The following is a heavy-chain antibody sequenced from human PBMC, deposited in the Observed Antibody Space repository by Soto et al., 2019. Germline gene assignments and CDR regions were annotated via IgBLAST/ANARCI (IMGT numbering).Heavy chain of an antibody. CDR2: IGGGGGTT. D-gene: IGHD3-3*01. CDR1: GFTFNNYA. Sequence: EVQLLESGGGLVQPGGSLRLCCAASGFTFNNYAMSWVRQAPGKGLEWVSAIGGGGGTTYYAYSVKGRFTISRDNSKNSVCLQMNSLSPEDTALYYCAKGRGYDFFDCFDPWGQGTLVTVSA. CDR3: AKGRGYDFFDCFDP. V-gene: IGHV3-23*01. J-gene: IGHJ5*02.